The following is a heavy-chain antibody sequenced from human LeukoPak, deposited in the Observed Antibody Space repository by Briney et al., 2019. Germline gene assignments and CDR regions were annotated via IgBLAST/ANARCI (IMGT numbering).Heavy chain of an antibody. CDR2: IRWNSGSI. V-gene: IGHV3-9*01. Sequence: GGSLRLSCAASGFTFDDYAMHWVRQAPGKGLEWVSGIRWNSGSIGYADSVKGRFTLSRDNAKNTLYLQMNSLRAEDTALYYCAKELEGGGNPDAFDIWGQGTMVTVSS. D-gene: IGHD3-3*01. J-gene: IGHJ3*02. CDR3: AKELEGGGNPDAFDI. CDR1: GFTFDDYA.